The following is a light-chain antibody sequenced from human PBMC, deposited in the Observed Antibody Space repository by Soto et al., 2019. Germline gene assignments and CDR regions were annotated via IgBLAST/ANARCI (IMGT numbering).Light chain of an antibody. CDR3: QQHYSAPLT. Sequence: DIVMTQSPDSLTVSLGERATINCKSSQSVLSSSDNKNYLAWHQQKPGQPPKLLIYWASTRESGVPDRFSGRGSGADFTLTISSLQAEDVAVYYCQQHYSAPLTFGGGTKVEIK. CDR2: WAS. J-gene: IGKJ4*01. CDR1: QSVLSSSDNKNY. V-gene: IGKV4-1*01.